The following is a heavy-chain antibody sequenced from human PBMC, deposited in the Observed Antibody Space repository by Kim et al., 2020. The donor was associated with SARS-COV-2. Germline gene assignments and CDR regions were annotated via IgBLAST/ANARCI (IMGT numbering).Heavy chain of an antibody. CDR2: IIPIFGTA. V-gene: IGHV1-69*13. J-gene: IGHJ6*02. D-gene: IGHD4-4*01. CDR3: ARDVEGYSNKDYYYYGMDV. Sequence: SVKVSCKASVGTFSSYAISWVRQAPGQGLEWMGGIIPIFGTANYAQKFQGRVTITADESTSTAYMELSSLRSEDTAVYYCARDVEGYSNKDYYYYGMDVWGQGTTVTVSS. CDR1: VGTFSSYA.